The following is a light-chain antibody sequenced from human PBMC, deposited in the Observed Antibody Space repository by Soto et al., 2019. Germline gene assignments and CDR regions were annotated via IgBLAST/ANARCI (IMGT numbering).Light chain of an antibody. CDR1: QSISTY. Sequence: DIELTQSPSSLSASVGDRVTITCRASQSISTYLNWSQQKGGKAPKLLIHGASSLQSGVPLRFSATGSGTDFSLTIMSLQPEDFATYYCQQSYSTLLSFGGGTKVDIK. CDR2: GAS. V-gene: IGKV1-39*01. CDR3: QQSYSTLLS. J-gene: IGKJ4*01.